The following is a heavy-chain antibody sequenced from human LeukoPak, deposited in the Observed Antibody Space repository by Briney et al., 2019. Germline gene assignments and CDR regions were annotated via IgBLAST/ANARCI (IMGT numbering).Heavy chain of an antibody. CDR3: ARWPYCSGASCSRDH. CDR2: IYYSGST. CDR1: GGSISSYY. V-gene: IGHV4-59*01. J-gene: IGHJ4*02. D-gene: IGHD2-15*01. Sequence: PSETLSLTCTVAGGSISSYYWSWIRQPPGKGLEWIGYIYYSGSTYYNPSLKSRVTISVDTSKNQFSLKLNSVTAADTAVYFCARWPYCSGASCSRDHWGQGTLVTVSS.